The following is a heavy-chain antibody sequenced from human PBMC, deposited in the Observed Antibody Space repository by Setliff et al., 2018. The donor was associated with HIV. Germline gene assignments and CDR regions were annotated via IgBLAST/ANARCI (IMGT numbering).Heavy chain of an antibody. CDR1: RSTFNSHT. J-gene: IGHJ6*03. Sequence: SVKVSCKASRSTFNSHTINWVRQAPGQGLDWMGRIIPIPAVANYAQRFQGEVTITADKSTSTAYMELTSLRFDDTAMYYCVRGVQSPPHYSYYYMDVWGEGTMVTVSS. CDR3: VRGVQSPPHYSYYYMDV. CDR2: IIPIPAVA. V-gene: IGHV1-69*02. D-gene: IGHD3-3*01.